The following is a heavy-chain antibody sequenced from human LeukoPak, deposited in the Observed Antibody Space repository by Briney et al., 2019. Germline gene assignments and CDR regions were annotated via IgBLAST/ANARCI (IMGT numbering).Heavy chain of an antibody. Sequence: GASVKVSCKASGGTFSSYAISWVRQAPGQGLEWMGRIIPILGIANYAQKFQGRVTITADKSTSTAYMELSSLRSEDTAVYYCARDRSGSYGLDYWGQGTLVTVSS. J-gene: IGHJ4*02. D-gene: IGHD1-26*01. CDR2: IIPILGIA. V-gene: IGHV1-69*04. CDR3: ARDRSGSYGLDY. CDR1: GGTFSSYA.